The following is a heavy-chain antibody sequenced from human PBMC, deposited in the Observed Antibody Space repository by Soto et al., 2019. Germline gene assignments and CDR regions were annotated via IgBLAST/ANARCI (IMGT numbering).Heavy chain of an antibody. CDR1: GFTFSSYA. J-gene: IGHJ3*02. V-gene: IGHV3-30*14. D-gene: IGHD7-27*01. CDR3: ARALGYAFDI. Sequence: RLSCAASGFTFSSYAIQWVRQAPGKGLEWVAVISNDGSNKYYANSVKGRFTISRDNSKNTLYLQMGSLRAEDMALYYCARALGYAFDIWGQGTMVTVSS. CDR2: ISNDGSNK.